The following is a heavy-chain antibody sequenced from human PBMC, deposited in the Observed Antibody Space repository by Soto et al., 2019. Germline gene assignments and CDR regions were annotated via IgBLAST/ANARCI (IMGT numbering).Heavy chain of an antibody. CDR2: ISSSSSYI. V-gene: IGHV3-21*01. D-gene: IGHD2-15*01. CDR3: ATLGYCSGGSCYTGRYYYGMDV. CDR1: GFTFSSYS. Sequence: GGSLRLSCAASGFTFSSYSMNWVRQAPGKGLEWVSSISSSSSYIYYADSVKGRFTISRDNAKNSLYLQMNSLRAEDTAVYYCATLGYCSGGSCYTGRYYYGMDVWGQGTTVTVSS. J-gene: IGHJ6*02.